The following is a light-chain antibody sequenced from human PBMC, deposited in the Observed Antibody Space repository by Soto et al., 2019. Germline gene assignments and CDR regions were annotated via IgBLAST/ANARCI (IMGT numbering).Light chain of an antibody. CDR1: RSNIGSDA. CDR3: AAWDGSLNGYV. Sequence: QSVLTQPPSASGTPGQRVTISCSGSRSNIGSDAVNWFQQLPGTTPKLLIYGNYQRPSGVPDRFSGSQSGTSASLAISGLQSEYEADYYCAAWDGSLNGYVLGSGTKVPGL. V-gene: IGLV1-44*01. J-gene: IGLJ1*01. CDR2: GNY.